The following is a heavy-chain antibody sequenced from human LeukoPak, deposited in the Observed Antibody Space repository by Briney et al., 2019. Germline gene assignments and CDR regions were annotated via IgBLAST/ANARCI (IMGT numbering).Heavy chain of an antibody. CDR3: ARGPQLAYFYYMDV. D-gene: IGHD3-3*02. Sequence: GGSLRLSCAASEFTFNYYAMNWVRQAPGRGREWVSAISVSGGTPDYEDSVKVRFTISRDNSKKTLYLQMHSLRAEDTAVSYCARGPQLAYFYYMDVWGKGTTVTVSS. CDR2: ISVSGGTP. CDR1: EFTFNYYA. V-gene: IGHV3-23*01. J-gene: IGHJ6*03.